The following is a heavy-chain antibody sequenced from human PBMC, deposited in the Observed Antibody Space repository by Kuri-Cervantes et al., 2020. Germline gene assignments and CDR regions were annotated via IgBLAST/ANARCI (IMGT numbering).Heavy chain of an antibody. V-gene: IGHV4-30-4*01. CDR3: ARTHSTSSSPLDY. CDR2: IYYSGST. CDR1: GGSISSGDYY. J-gene: IGHJ4*02. D-gene: IGHD6-13*01. Sequence: SETLSLTCTVSGGSISSGDYYWSWIRQPPGKGLEWIGYIYYSGSTYYNPPLKSRVTISVDTSKNQFSLKLSSVTAADTAVYYCARTHSTSSSPLDYWGQGTLVTVSS.